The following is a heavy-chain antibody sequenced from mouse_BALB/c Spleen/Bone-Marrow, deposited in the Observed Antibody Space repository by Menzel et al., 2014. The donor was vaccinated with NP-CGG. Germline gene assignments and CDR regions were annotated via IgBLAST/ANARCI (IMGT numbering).Heavy chain of an antibody. V-gene: IGHV5-6*01. CDR2: INNGGTYT. CDR3: ALNWDSAY. Sequence: EVKLVESGGDLVKPGGSLKLSCAASGFTFSSYGMSWVRQTPDKGLEWVATINNGGTYTYYPDSVKGRFTISSDNAKNTLYLQMSSLKSEDTAMYYCALNWDSAYWGQGTLVTVSA. J-gene: IGHJ3*01. D-gene: IGHD4-1*02. CDR1: GFTFSSYG.